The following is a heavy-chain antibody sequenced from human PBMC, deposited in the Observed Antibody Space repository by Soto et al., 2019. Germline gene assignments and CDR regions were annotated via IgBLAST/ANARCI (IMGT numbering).Heavy chain of an antibody. CDR1: GFTVSSNY. D-gene: IGHD3-10*01. CDR3: AGDGGDGSGPY. J-gene: IGHJ4*02. Sequence: EVQLVESGGGLIQHWGSLSLSCAASGFTVSSNYMSWVRQAPGKGLEWVSVIYSDGSTFYADSVKGRYTISRDNSKNTLYLQMKSLRTEDPAVYDFAGDGGDGSGPYSGQGTLVIVSS. CDR2: IYSDGST. V-gene: IGHV3-53*01.